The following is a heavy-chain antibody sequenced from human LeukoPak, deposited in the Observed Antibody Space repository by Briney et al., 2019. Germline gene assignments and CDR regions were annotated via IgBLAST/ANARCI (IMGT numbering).Heavy chain of an antibody. D-gene: IGHD6-13*01. V-gene: IGHV4-31*03. J-gene: IGHJ4*02. CDR2: IYYSGST. Sequence: SETLSLTCTVSGGSISSGGYYWSWIRQHPGKGLEWIGYIYYSGSTYYNPSLKSRVTISVDTSKNQFSLKLSSVTAADTAVYYCARGARRFLFSSPYLDYWGQGTLVTVSS. CDR3: ARGARRFLFSSPYLDY. CDR1: GGSISSGGYY.